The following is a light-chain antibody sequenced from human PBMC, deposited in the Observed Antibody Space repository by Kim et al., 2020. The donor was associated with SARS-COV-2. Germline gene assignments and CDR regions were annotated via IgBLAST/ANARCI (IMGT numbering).Light chain of an antibody. CDR3: NSRDSSGNHLWV. J-gene: IGLJ3*02. V-gene: IGLV3-19*01. Sequence: LGQTVRITCQGDSLRSYYASWYQQKPGQAPVLVIYGKNNRPSGIPDRFSGSSSGNTASLTISGAQAEDEADYYGNSRDSSGNHLWVFGGGTQLTVL. CDR2: GKN. CDR1: SLRSYY.